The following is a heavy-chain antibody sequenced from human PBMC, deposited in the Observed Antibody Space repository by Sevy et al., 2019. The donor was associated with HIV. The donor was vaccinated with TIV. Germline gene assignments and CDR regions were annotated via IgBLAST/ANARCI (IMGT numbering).Heavy chain of an antibody. CDR1: GFSVNSNY. J-gene: IGHJ4*02. CDR3: ARGKSGYGYALNY. Sequence: GGSLRLSCAASGFSVNSNYMTWVRQAPGKGLEGVSVIYSVETTYPADSVKDRFTISRDNSKNMLYLQMSSLRAEDMAIYYCARGKSGYGYALNYWGQGTLVTVSS. CDR2: IYSVETT. V-gene: IGHV3-66*01. D-gene: IGHD5-18*01.